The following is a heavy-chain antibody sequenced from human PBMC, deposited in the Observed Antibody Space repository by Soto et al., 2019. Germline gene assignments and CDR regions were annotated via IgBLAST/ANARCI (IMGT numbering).Heavy chain of an antibody. Sequence: PGGSLRLSCAASGFTFSSHGMHWVRQAPGKGLEWVAVIWYDGSNKYYADSVKGRFTISRDNSKNTLYLQMNSLRAEDTAVYYCARDGIYYDFWSGYFGDYYMDVWGKGTTVTVSS. CDR1: GFTFSSHG. J-gene: IGHJ6*03. V-gene: IGHV3-33*01. CDR2: IWYDGSNK. CDR3: ARDGIYYDFWSGYFGDYYMDV. D-gene: IGHD3-3*01.